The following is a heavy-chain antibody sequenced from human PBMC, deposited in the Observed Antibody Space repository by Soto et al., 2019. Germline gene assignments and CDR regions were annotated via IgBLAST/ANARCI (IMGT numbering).Heavy chain of an antibody. J-gene: IGHJ6*02. CDR2: IYYSGST. V-gene: IGHV4-59*01. CDR3: ARQVSTIFGVVKDYYYYYGMDV. Sequence: SETLSLTCTVSGGSISSYYWSWIRQPPGKGLEWIGYIYYSGSTNYNPSLKSRVTISVDTSKNQFSLKLSSVTAADTAMYYCARQVSTIFGVVKDYYYYYGMDVWGQGTTVTVSS. CDR1: GGSISSYY. D-gene: IGHD3-3*01.